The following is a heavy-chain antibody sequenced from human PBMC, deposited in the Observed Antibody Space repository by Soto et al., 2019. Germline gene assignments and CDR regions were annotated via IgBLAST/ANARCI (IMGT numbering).Heavy chain of an antibody. CDR3: ARRGFDPTFFDY. CDR1: GGSISSYY. V-gene: IGHV4-59*08. J-gene: IGHJ4*02. CDR2: IYYSGST. D-gene: IGHD3-16*01. Sequence: QVQLQESGPGLVKPSETLSLTCTVSGGSISSYYWSWIRQPPGKGLEWIGYIYYSGSTNYNPSLKSRVTISVDTSKNQFSLKLSSVTAADTAVYYCARRGFDPTFFDYWGQGTLVTVSS.